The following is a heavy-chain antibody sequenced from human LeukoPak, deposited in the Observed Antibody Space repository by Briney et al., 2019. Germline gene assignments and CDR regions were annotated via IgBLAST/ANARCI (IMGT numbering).Heavy chain of an antibody. D-gene: IGHD4-23*01. CDR2: INPSGGST. CDR1: GYTFTSYY. J-gene: IGHJ4*02. Sequence: GASVKVSCKASGYTFTSYYMHWVRQAPGQGLEWIGIINPSGGSTSYAQKFQGRVTMTRDTSTSTVYMELSSLRSEDTAVYYCARVPPTRGGNSVESFDYWGQRTLVTVSS. CDR3: ARVPPTRGGNSVESFDY. V-gene: IGHV1-46*01.